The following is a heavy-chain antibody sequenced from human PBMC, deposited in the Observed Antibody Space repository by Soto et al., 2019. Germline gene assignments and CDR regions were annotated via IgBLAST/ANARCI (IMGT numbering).Heavy chain of an antibody. CDR2: ISGSGGST. CDR3: AKDRAPSDV. J-gene: IGHJ6*02. V-gene: IGHV3-23*01. CDR1: GFIFSNFA. Sequence: GGSLRLSCAASGFIFSNFAMSWVRQAPGKGLEWVSAISGSGGSTYYADSVKGRFTISRDNSKNMLYVQMNSLRVEDTAVYYCAKDRAPSDVWGQGTTVTVSS.